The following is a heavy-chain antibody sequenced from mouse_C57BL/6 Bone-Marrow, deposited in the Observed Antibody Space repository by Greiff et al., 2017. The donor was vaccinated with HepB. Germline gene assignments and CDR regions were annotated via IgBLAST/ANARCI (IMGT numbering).Heavy chain of an antibody. J-gene: IGHJ3*01. CDR1: GYSFTSYY. Sequence: VQLQQSGPELVKPGASVKISCKASGYSFTSYYIHWVKQRPGQGLAWIGWIYPGSGNTKYNEKFKGKATLTADTSSSTAYMPLSSLTSEDSAVYYCARSWLLAYWGQGTLVTVSA. CDR3: ARSWLLAY. V-gene: IGHV1-66*01. D-gene: IGHD2-3*01. CDR2: IYPGSGNT.